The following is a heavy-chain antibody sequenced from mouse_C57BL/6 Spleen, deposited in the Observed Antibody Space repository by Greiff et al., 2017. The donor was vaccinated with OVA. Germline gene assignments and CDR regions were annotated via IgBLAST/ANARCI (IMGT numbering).Heavy chain of an antibody. J-gene: IGHJ4*01. V-gene: IGHV1-26*01. Sequence: VQLQQSGPELVKPGASVKISCKASGYTFTDYYMNWVKQSHGKSLEWIGDINPNNGGTSYNQKFKGKATLTVDKSSSTAYMELRSLTSEDSAVYYCAKITSMDYWGQGTSVTVSS. CDR3: AKITSMDY. CDR2: INPNNGGT. CDR1: GYTFTDYY. D-gene: IGHD1-1*01.